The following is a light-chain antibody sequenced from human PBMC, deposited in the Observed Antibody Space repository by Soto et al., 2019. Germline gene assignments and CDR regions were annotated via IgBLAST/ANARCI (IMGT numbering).Light chain of an antibody. Sequence: DIQMTQSPSSLSASVGDRVTITCRASQTISSSLNWYQQKPGKAPKLLIYAASSLQSGVPSRFSGSGSGTDFTLTISGLQSDDFATYYCQQYNTYWTFGPGTKVDIK. CDR2: AAS. CDR1: QTISSS. CDR3: QQYNTYWT. J-gene: IGKJ1*01. V-gene: IGKV1-39*01.